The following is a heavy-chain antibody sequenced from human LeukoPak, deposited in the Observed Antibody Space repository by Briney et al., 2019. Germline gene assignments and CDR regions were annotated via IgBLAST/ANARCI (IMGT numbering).Heavy chain of an antibody. J-gene: IGHJ5*02. CDR3: ARVRPSFRYCSGGSCYSSIRWFDP. D-gene: IGHD2-15*01. CDR2: IYHSGST. V-gene: IGHV4-30-2*01. CDR1: GGSISSGGYS. Sequence: PSQTLSLTCAVSGGSISSGGYSWSWIRQPPGKGLEWIGYIYHSGSTYYNPSLKSRVTISVDTSKNQFSPKLSSVTAADTAVYYCARVRPSFRYCSGGSCYSSIRWFDPWGQGTLVTVSS.